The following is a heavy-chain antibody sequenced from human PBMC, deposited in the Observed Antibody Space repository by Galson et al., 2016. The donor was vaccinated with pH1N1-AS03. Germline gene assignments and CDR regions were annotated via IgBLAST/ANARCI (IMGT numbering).Heavy chain of an antibody. V-gene: IGHV3-23*01. J-gene: IGHJ4*02. D-gene: IGHD6-19*01. CDR2: ISSNGGLT. CDR3: ARIPVPGSWYVDY. CDR1: GFTFNTG. Sequence: SLRLSCAASGFTFNTGMTWVRQVPGKGLEWVSSISSNGGLTYYADSVKGRFTISRDNSKNILYLLMNGLRAEDTALYYCARIPVPGSWYVDYWGQGILVNVSS.